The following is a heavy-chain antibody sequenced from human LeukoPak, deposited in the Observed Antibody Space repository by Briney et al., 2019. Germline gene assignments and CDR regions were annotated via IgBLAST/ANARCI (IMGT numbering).Heavy chain of an antibody. V-gene: IGHV6-1*01. CDR1: GDTVSSNSTA. D-gene: IGHD6-6*01. J-gene: IGHJ4*02. CDR3: TRDSGSYSSSYRFDS. Sequence: SQTLSLTCAISGDTVSSNSTAWNCIRQSPSRGLEWPVRTYYNSKWYNDYAVSVKSRITINPDTSENQFSLQLNSVTPEDTAVYYCTRDSGSYSSSYRFDSWGQGTLVTVSS. CDR2: TYYNSKWYN.